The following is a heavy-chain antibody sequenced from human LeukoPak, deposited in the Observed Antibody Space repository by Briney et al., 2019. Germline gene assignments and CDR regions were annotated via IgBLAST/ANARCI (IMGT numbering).Heavy chain of an antibody. CDR3: ASVWDDAFDI. CDR1: GGSISSGSYY. D-gene: IGHD1-26*01. V-gene: IGHV4-61*02. J-gene: IGHJ3*02. Sequence: SQTLSLTCTVSGGSISSGSYYWSWIRQPAGKGLEWIGRIYTSGSTNYNPSLKSRVTISVDTSKNQFSLKLSSVTAADTAVYFCASVWDDAFDIWGQGTMVTVSS. CDR2: IYTSGST.